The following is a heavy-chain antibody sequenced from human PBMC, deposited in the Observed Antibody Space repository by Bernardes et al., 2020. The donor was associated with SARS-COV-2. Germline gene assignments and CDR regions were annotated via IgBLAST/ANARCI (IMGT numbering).Heavy chain of an antibody. V-gene: IGHV3-48*03. CDR2: ISPSGGTI. CDR1: GLSFGGYE. Sequence: GSLRLSCTVSGLSFGGYEMNWVRQAPGKGLEWVSYISPSGGTIYYADSVEGRFTIFRDNAKNSLFLQMNGLRAEDTAVYYCARSRRSSLAFDPWGQGTLVTVSS. J-gene: IGHJ5*02. CDR3: ARSRRSSLAFDP. D-gene: IGHD6-6*01.